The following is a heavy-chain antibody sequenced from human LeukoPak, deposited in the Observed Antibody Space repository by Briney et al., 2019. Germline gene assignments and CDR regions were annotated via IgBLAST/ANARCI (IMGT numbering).Heavy chain of an antibody. D-gene: IGHD3-10*01. CDR1: GLTFSSYA. Sequence: GGSLRLSCAASGLTFSSYAVSWVRQAPGKGLEWVSAISGSGGSTYYADSVKGRFTISRDNSKNTLYLQMNSLRAEDTAVYYCASDMVRGVIIREPFDYWGQGTLVTVSS. CDR2: ISGSGGST. CDR3: ASDMVRGVIIREPFDY. J-gene: IGHJ4*02. V-gene: IGHV3-23*01.